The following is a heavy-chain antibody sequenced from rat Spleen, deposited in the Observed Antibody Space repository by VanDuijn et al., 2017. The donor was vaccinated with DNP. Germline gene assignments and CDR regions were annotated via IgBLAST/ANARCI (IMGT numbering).Heavy chain of an antibody. V-gene: IGHV2-63*01. CDR2: MRYNGDT. CDR1: GFSLTSYN. J-gene: IGHJ4*01. Sequence: QVQLKESGPGLVQPSQTLSLTCTVSGFSLTSYNVHWVRQPPGKGLEWMGRMRYNGDTSYNSALKSRLSISRDTSKSQVFLKMNSLQTDDTAIYYCTRGEGVMDAWGQGASVTVSS. CDR3: TRGEGVMDA.